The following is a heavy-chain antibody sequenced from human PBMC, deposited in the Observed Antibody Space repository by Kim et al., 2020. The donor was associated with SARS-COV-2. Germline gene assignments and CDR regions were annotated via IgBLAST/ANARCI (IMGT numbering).Heavy chain of an antibody. J-gene: IGHJ4*02. Sequence: SETLSLTCTVSGGSISTYYWSWIRQPPGKGLEWIGYIYYSGSTNYNPSLKSRVTISVDTSKNQFSLKLSSVTAADTAVYYCARAVVGRVAGVRNWDKYYFDYWGQGTLVTVSS. D-gene: IGHD6-19*01. CDR2: IYYSGST. CDR3: ARAVVGRVAGVRNWDKYYFDY. V-gene: IGHV4-59*01. CDR1: GGSISTYY.